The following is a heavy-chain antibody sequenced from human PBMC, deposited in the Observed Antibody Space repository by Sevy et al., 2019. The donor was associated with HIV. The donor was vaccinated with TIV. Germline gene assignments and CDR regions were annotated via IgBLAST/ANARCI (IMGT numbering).Heavy chain of an antibody. V-gene: IGHV3-23*01. Sequence: GGSLRLSCAASGFIFNNYAMSWVRQAPGKGLEWVSGISGGADSTLYADSLKGRFTISRENSKKTLYLQMDSLGGEDTAVYYCAKYRVGAMNVFDIWGQGTVVTVSS. CDR3: AKYRVGAMNVFDI. CDR1: GFIFNNYA. CDR2: ISGGADST. J-gene: IGHJ3*02. D-gene: IGHD1-26*01.